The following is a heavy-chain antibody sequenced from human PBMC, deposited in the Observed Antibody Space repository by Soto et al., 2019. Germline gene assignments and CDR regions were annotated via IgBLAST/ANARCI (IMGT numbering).Heavy chain of an antibody. CDR2: IYYSGST. CDR1: GGSISSYY. V-gene: IGHV4-59*07. Sequence: SDSLYITSTVSGGSISSYYWSWIRQHPGKGLEWIGYIYYSGSTNYNPSLKSRVTISVDTSKNQFSLKLSSVTAADTAVYYCARLNFWSGYYTFDYWGQGTLVTVSS. CDR3: ARLNFWSGYYTFDY. J-gene: IGHJ4*02. D-gene: IGHD3-3*01.